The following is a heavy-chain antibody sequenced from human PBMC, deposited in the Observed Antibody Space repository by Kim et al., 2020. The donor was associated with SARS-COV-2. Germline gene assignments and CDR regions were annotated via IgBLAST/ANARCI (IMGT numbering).Heavy chain of an antibody. V-gene: IGHV3-23*01. CDR3: AKDGVGLLWFGELSSWFDP. CDR2: ISGSGGST. D-gene: IGHD3-10*01. CDR1: GFTFSSYA. Sequence: GGSLRLSCAASGFTFSSYAMSWVRQAPGKGLEWVSAISGSGGSTYYADSVKGRFTISRDNSKNTLYLQMNSLRAEDTAVYYCAKDGVGLLWFGELSSWFDPWGQGTLVTVSS. J-gene: IGHJ5*02.